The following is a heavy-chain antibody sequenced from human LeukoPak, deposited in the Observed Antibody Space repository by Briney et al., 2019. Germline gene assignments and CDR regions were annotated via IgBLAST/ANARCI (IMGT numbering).Heavy chain of an antibody. CDR1: GGSFSGYY. J-gene: IGHJ4*02. D-gene: IGHD3-10*01. CDR2: INHSGST. V-gene: IGHV4-34*01. CDR3: ARGVGDVSYYFDY. Sequence: PSETLSLTCAVYGGSFSGYYWSWIRQPPGKGLEWIGEINHSGSTNYNPSLKSRVTISVDTSKNQFSLKLSSVTAADMAVYYCARGVGDVSYYFDYWGQGTLVTVSS.